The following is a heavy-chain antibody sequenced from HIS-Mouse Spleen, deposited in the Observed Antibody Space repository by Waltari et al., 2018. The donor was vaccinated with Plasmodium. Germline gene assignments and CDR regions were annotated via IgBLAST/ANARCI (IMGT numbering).Heavy chain of an antibody. D-gene: IGHD6-13*01. CDR3: ARGVGYSSSWYWFDP. CDR2: IYHSGST. V-gene: IGHV4-38-2*02. Sequence: QVQLQESGPGLVKPSETLSLTCTVSGYSISSGYYWGWIRQPPGKGLEWIGSIYHSGSTYYNPSLKSRVTISVDTSKTRFSLKLSSVTAADTAVYYCARGVGYSSSWYWFDPWGQGTLVTVSS. J-gene: IGHJ5*02. CDR1: GYSISSGYY.